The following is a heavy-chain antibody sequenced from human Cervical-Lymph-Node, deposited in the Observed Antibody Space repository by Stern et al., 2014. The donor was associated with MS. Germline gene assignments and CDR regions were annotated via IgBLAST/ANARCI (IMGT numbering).Heavy chain of an antibody. V-gene: IGHV4-59*01. CDR1: GGSLRSYY. Sequence: QVQLQESGPGLVKPSETLSLTCTVSGGSLRSYYWNWIRQAPGKGLEWLGFFYHTGSVNYTPSLSSRVAMSVDTSKNQFSLTVSSVTAADTAVYYCAREGEYCSGSRCYPFLDYWGQGTLVTVSS. J-gene: IGHJ4*02. CDR3: AREGEYCSGSRCYPFLDY. CDR2: FYHTGSV. D-gene: IGHD2-15*01.